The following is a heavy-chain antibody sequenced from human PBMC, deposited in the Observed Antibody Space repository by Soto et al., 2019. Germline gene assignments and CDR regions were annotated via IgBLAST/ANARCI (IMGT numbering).Heavy chain of an antibody. Sequence: EVQLVESGGGLIQPGGSLRLSCAASGFTVSSNHMSWVRQAPGKGLEWVAVIYSGGETHYAAYVKDRFTISRDNSNNTLYLQMISLRGEDTAVYYCARDGLGYWYFELWGRGTLGSVSS. CDR1: GFTVSSNH. CDR3: ARDGLGYWYFEL. CDR2: IYSGGET. J-gene: IGHJ2*01. V-gene: IGHV3-53*01. D-gene: IGHD6-19*01.